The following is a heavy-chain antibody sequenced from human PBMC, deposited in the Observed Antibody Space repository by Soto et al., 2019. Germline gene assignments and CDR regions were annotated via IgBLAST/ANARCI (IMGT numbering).Heavy chain of an antibody. V-gene: IGHV1-3*01. J-gene: IGHJ4*02. Sequence: GASVKVSCKASGNTFTSYSVYWVRQAPGQGLEWMGWINAGNGNTRYSQKFQDRVTITRDTSASTVYMELSTLRAEDTAIYYCARVPMPRAGMGPDHWGQGILVTVSS. D-gene: IGHD6-19*01. CDR1: GNTFTSYS. CDR2: INAGNGNT. CDR3: ARVPMPRAGMGPDH.